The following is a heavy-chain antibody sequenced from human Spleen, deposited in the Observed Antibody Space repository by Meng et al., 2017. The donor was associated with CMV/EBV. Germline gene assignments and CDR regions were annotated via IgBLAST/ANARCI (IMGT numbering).Heavy chain of an antibody. D-gene: IGHD2-2*01. CDR1: GYTFTGNY. CDR2: ISPNSGDT. V-gene: IGHV1-2*02. J-gene: IGHJ6*02. Sequence: ASVKVSCKASGYTFTGNYIHWVRQAPGQGLEWMGWISPNSGDTNYVQKFQGRVTMTRDTSINTAYMELRSLRSDDTAVYYCARDQLGYCSSTSWCYGMDVWGQGTTVTVSS. CDR3: ARDQLGYCSSTSWCYGMDV.